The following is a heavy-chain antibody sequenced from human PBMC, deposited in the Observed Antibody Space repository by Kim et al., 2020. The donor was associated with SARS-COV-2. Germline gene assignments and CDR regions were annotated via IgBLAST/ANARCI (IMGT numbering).Heavy chain of an antibody. D-gene: IGHD2-2*01. CDR2: IYSGGST. CDR3: ARGPYCSSTSCYGRGWFDP. J-gene: IGHJ5*02. Sequence: GGSLRLSCAASGFTVSSNYMSWVRQAPGKGLEWVSVIYSGGSTYYADSVKGRFTISRDNSKNTLYLQMNSLRAEDTAVYYCARGPYCSSTSCYGRGWFDPWGQGTLVTVSS. CDR1: GFTVSSNY. V-gene: IGHV3-53*01.